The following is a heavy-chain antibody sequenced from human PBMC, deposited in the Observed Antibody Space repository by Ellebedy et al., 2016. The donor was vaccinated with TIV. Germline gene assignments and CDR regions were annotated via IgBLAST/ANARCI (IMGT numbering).Heavy chain of an antibody. CDR2: INHSGST. V-gene: IGHV4-34*01. J-gene: IGHJ4*02. CDR3: ARKAMGIRYGSGSPYPRFPLYYFDY. Sequence: SETLSLXCAVYGGSFSGYYWSWIRQPPGKGLEWIGEINHSGSTNYNPSLKSRVTISVDTSKNQFSLKLSSVTAADTAVYYCARKAMGIRYGSGSPYPRFPLYYFDYWGQGTLVTVSS. D-gene: IGHD3-10*01. CDR1: GGSFSGYY.